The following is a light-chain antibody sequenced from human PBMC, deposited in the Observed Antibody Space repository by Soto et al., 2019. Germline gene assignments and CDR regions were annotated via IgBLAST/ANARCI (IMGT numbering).Light chain of an antibody. CDR1: QTVNNY. CDR3: QQSYSAPLT. J-gene: IGKJ4*01. Sequence: DIQMTQSPSSLSVSVGDRVTITCRASQTVNNYLNWYQQKPGKAPELLIYTTSTLQSGVPSRFSGSGSETDFTLTISSLQPEDFATYFCQQSYSAPLTFGGGTRVEIK. V-gene: IGKV1-39*01. CDR2: TTS.